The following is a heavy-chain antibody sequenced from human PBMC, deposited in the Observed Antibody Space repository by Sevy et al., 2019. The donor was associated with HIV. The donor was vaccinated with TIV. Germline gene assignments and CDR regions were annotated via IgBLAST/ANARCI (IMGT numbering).Heavy chain of an antibody. CDR2: ISSSSSTI. V-gene: IGHV3-48*02. CDR1: GFTFSSYG. Sequence: GGSLRLSCAASGFTFSSYGMNWVRQAPGKGLEWVSYISSSSSTIYYADSVKGRFTISRDNAKNSLYLQMNSLRDEDTAVYYCARLNAYPIFDCSGGSCYPDAFDIWGQGTMVTVSS. CDR3: ARLNAYPIFDCSGGSCYPDAFDI. D-gene: IGHD2-15*01. J-gene: IGHJ3*02.